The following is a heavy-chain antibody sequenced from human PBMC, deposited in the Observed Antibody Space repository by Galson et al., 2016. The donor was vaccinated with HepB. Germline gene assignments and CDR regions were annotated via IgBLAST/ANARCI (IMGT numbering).Heavy chain of an antibody. D-gene: IGHD4-17*01. CDR3: ARADYGDYVAFFDY. V-gene: IGHV3-30*04. CDR1: GFIFSTYA. Sequence: SLRLSCAASGFIFSTYAMHWVRQTPGEGLEWVATISDDGTDQYYVDSVKGRFTISRDNSKNTLYLQMNSLRPEDTAVYYCARADYGDYVAFFDYWGQGTLVTVSS. J-gene: IGHJ4*02. CDR2: ISDDGTDQ.